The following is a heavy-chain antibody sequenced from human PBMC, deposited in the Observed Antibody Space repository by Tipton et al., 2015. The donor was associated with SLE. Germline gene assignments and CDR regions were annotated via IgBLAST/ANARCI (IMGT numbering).Heavy chain of an antibody. J-gene: IGHJ4*02. V-gene: IGHV3-15*01. CDR3: STALRNRYYDSSGNFDF. CDR2: IKSKIDGETT. CDR1: GFTFSNAW. Sequence: GSLRLSCVASGFTFSNAWMNWVRQAPGKGLEWVGRIKSKIDGETTDYAAPVKGRFTITRDDSKNTLYLQMNSLITDDTAVYYCSTALRNRYYDSSGNFDFWGKGTPVTVSS. D-gene: IGHD3-22*01.